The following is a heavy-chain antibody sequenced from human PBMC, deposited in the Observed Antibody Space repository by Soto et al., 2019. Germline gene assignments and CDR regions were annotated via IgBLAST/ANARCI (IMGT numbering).Heavy chain of an antibody. Sequence: ASVKVSCKASGYTFTSYGISWVRQAPGQGLEWMGWISAYNGNTNYAQKLQGRVTMTTDTSTSTAYMELRSLRSDDTAVYYCASEYYDSSGYYGTDAFDIWGQGKMVTVSS. V-gene: IGHV1-18*01. CDR1: GYTFTSYG. J-gene: IGHJ3*02. CDR3: ASEYYDSSGYYGTDAFDI. D-gene: IGHD3-22*01. CDR2: ISAYNGNT.